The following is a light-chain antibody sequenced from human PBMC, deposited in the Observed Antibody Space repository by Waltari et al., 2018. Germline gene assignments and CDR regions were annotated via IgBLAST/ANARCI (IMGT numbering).Light chain of an antibody. J-gene: IGLJ3*02. CDR3: CSFASTSTLNWV. V-gene: IGLV2-23*01. CDR1: SDYVGNYCL. Sequence: QSALTQPASVSGSPGQSLTLSCPETSDYVGNYCLASYDQQHPGKVPQLMIYEATKRPSGVANRFSGSKSGNTASLTISGLQAEDEADYYCCSFASTSTLNWVFGGGTKLTVL. CDR2: EAT.